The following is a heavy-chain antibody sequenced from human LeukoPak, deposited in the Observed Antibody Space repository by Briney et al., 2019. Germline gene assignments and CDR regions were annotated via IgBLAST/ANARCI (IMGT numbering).Heavy chain of an antibody. CDR2: IIPIFGTA. Sequence: VASVKVSCKASGGTFSSYAISWVRQAPGQGLEWMGGIIPIFGTANYAQKFQGRVTITTDESTSTAYMELSSLRSEDTAVYYCAREISSSSWYSNWFDPWGQGTLVTVSS. CDR3: AREISSSSWYSNWFDP. CDR1: GGTFSSYA. V-gene: IGHV1-69*05. J-gene: IGHJ5*02. D-gene: IGHD6-13*01.